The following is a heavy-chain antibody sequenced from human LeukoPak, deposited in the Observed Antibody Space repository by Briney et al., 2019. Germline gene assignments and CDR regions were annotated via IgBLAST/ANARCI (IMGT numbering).Heavy chain of an antibody. CDR1: GFXFNSYT. V-gene: IGHV3-48*02. CDR3: VRDQDYAFDY. D-gene: IGHD3-16*01. CDR2: IGYSGRPI. J-gene: IGHJ4*02. Sequence: PGGSLRLSCGASGFXFNSYTINWVRQAPGKGLEWISYIGYSGRPIYYADSVKGRFTISRDNAKNSLSLQMNSLRDEDTAVYYCVRDQDYAFDYWGQGTLVTVSS.